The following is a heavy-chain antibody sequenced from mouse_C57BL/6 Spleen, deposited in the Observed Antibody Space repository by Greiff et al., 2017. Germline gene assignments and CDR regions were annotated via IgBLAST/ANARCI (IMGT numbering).Heavy chain of an antibody. CDR3: ARDFITTVVAPFAY. V-gene: IGHV5-17*01. CDR2: ISSGSSTI. Sequence: DVKLVESGGGLVKPGGSLKLSCAASGFTFSDYGMHWVRQAPEKGLEWVAYISSGSSTIYYADTVKGRFTISRDNAKNTLFLQMTSLRSEDTAMYYCARDFITTVVAPFAYWGQGTLVTVSA. D-gene: IGHD1-1*01. CDR1: GFTFSDYG. J-gene: IGHJ3*01.